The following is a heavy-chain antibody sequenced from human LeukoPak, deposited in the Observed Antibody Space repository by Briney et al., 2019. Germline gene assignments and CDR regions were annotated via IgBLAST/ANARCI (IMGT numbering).Heavy chain of an antibody. CDR3: ARGFADFVWGSYPSSY. D-gene: IGHD3-16*02. V-gene: IGHV3-21*01. CDR2: ITGSSSYI. J-gene: IGHJ4*02. CDR1: GFTFSSYS. Sequence: PGGSLRPSCAASGFTFSSYSMNWVRQAPGKGLEWVSSITGSSSYIHYADSVKGRFTISRDNAKNSLYLQMNSLRAEDTAVYYCARGFADFVWGSYPSSYWGQGILVTVSS.